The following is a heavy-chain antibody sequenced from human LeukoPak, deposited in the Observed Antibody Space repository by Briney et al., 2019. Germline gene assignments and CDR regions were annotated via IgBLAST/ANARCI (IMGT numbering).Heavy chain of an antibody. CDR1: GLTFSSSG. D-gene: IGHD3-22*01. J-gene: IGHJ5*02. CDR3: ARDTSGYSGS. Sequence: PGGSLRLSCAASGLTFSSSGMHWVRQAPGKGLVWVSRIDSDGSNTRYADSVKGRFTISRDNAKNTLYLQMTSLRAEETAVYLCARDTSGYSGSWGQGTLVTVSS. CDR2: IDSDGSNT. V-gene: IGHV3-74*01.